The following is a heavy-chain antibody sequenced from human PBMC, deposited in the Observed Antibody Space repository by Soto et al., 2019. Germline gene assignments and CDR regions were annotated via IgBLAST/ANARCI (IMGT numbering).Heavy chain of an antibody. V-gene: IGHV4-34*01. J-gene: IGHJ2*01. CDR2: INHSGST. CDR3: ARAPRGGATKESSRAGYFDL. Sequence: SETLSLTCAVYGGSFSGYYWSWIRQPPGKGLEWIGEINHSGSTNYNPSLKSRVTISVDTSKNQFSLKLSSVTAADTAVYYCARAPRGGATKESSRAGYFDLWGRGTLVTVSS. CDR1: GGSFSGYY. D-gene: IGHD1-26*01.